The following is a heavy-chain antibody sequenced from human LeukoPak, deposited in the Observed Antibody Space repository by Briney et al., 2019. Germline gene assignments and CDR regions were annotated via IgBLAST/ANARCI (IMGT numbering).Heavy chain of an antibody. Sequence: TGGSLRLSCAASGFTFSTYAMSWVRQAPGRGLEWVSTVSTSGGSTYYADSVKGRFTISRDNSKNTQYLQMNSLRAEDTAIYYCLGYCSGGRCYSGGHWGQGTLVTVSS. CDR3: LGYCSGGRCYSGGH. J-gene: IGHJ4*02. CDR1: GFTFSTYA. CDR2: VSTSGGST. V-gene: IGHV3-23*01. D-gene: IGHD2-15*01.